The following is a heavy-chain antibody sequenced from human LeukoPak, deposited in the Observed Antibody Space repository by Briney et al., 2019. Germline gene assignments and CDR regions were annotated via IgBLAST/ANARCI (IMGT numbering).Heavy chain of an antibody. CDR1: GFTYSTYA. J-gene: IGHJ5*02. CDR2: ITASNTTT. Sequence: GGSLRLSCAASGFTYSTYAMSWVRQAPGKGLEWVASITASNTTTYYAESVKGRFTISRDNSKNTLYLQMNSLRAEDTAIYYCATGRAISGFAVPWGQGTLVIVSS. D-gene: IGHD3-3*01. V-gene: IGHV3-23*01. CDR3: ATGRAISGFAVP.